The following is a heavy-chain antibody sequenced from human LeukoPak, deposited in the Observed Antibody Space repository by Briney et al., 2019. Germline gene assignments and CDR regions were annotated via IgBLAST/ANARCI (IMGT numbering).Heavy chain of an antibody. D-gene: IGHD2-2*01. J-gene: IGHJ4*02. Sequence: GGSLRLSCAASGFTFTDYSMNWVRQAPGKGLEWVSAVPSGSNHISYADSVKGRFTISRDNAKNSLYLQMNSLRAEDTAVYYCARRLCPDFDYWGQGTLVTVSS. CDR1: GFTFTDYS. CDR3: ARRLCPDFDY. CDR2: VPSGSNHI. V-gene: IGHV3-21*01.